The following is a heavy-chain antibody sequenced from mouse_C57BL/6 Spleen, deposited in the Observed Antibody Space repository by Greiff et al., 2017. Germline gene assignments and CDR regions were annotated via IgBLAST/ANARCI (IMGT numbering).Heavy chain of an antibody. CDR2: IDPENGDT. Sequence: EVQLQQSGAELVRPGASVKLSCTASGFNIKDDYMHWVKQRPEQGLEWIGWIDPENGDTEYASKFQGKATITADTSSNTAYLQLSSLTSEDTAVYYCTTLGDYDGRDYYAMDYWGQGTSVTVSS. D-gene: IGHD2-4*01. J-gene: IGHJ4*01. CDR3: TTLGDYDGRDYYAMDY. V-gene: IGHV14-4*01. CDR1: GFNIKDDY.